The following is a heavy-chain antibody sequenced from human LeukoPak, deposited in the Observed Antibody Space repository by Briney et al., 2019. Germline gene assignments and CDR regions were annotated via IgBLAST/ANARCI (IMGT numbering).Heavy chain of an antibody. Sequence: GGSLRLSCAASVYTFSVYAMSWVPEARGKGVEGVSAISGSDGSTYYADSVKGRFTISRDNSKNTLYLQMNSLRAEDTAVYYCANSPGSSWRYNWFDPWGQGTLVTVSS. CDR3: ANSPGSSWRYNWFDP. V-gene: IGHV3-23*01. J-gene: IGHJ5*02. CDR2: ISGSDGST. CDR1: VYTFSVYA. D-gene: IGHD6-13*01.